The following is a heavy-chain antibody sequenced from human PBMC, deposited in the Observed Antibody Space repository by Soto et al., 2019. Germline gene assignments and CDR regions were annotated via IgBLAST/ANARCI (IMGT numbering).Heavy chain of an antibody. D-gene: IGHD3-10*01. CDR1: GGSISGYY. CDR3: ARGGMGSVFDY. V-gene: IGHV4-59*01. J-gene: IGHJ4*02. CDR2: IYYTGST. Sequence: QVQLQESGPGLVKPSETLSLTCTVSGGSISGYYWSWIRQPPGKGLEWIGYIYYTGSTNYNPSLNSRVTISVYTSKNQFSPKLSSVTAADTAIYYCARGGMGSVFDYWGQGTLVTVSS.